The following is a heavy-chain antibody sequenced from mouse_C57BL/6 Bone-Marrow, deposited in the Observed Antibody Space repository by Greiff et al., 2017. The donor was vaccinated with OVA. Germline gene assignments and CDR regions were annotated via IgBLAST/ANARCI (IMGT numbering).Heavy chain of an antibody. CDR1: GYTFTSYG. V-gene: IGHV1-81*01. CDR2: IYPRSGHT. Sequence: QVQLKESGAELARPGASVKLSCKASGYTFTSYGISWVKQRTGQGLEWIGEIYPRSGHTYYNEKFKGKATLTADKSSSTAYMGLRSLTSEDSAVYYCARWGYYGSSPFDYWGQGTTLTVSS. CDR3: ARWGYYGSSPFDY. J-gene: IGHJ2*01. D-gene: IGHD1-1*01.